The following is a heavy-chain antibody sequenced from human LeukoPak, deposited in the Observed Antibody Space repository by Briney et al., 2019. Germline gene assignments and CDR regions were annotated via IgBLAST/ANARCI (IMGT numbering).Heavy chain of an antibody. CDR2: IYHSGST. Sequence: SETLSLTCAVSGGSISSGGYSWSWIRQPPGKGLEWIGYIYHSGSTNYNPSLKSRVTISVDTSKNQFSLKLSSVTAADTAVYYCARDRGPNSSGYYWDYYYYHGMDVWGQGTTVTVSS. D-gene: IGHD3-22*01. V-gene: IGHV4-30-2*01. CDR3: ARDRGPNSSGYYWDYYYYHGMDV. J-gene: IGHJ6*02. CDR1: GGSISSGGYS.